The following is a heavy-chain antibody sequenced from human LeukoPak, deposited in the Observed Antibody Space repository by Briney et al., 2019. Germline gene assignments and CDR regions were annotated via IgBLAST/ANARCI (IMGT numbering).Heavy chain of an antibody. Sequence: PSQTLSLTCTVSGGSISSGGYYWSSIRQHPGKGLEWIGYIYYSGSTYYNPSLKSRVTISVDTSKNQFSLKLSSVTAADTAVYYCAREGGKDFDYWGQGTLVTVSS. CDR2: IYYSGST. CDR1: GGSISSGGYY. D-gene: IGHD3-16*01. V-gene: IGHV4-31*03. J-gene: IGHJ4*02. CDR3: AREGGKDFDY.